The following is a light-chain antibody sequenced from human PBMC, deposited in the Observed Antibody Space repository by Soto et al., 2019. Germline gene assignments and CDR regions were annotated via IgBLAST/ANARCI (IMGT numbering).Light chain of an antibody. Sequence: DIQMTQSPSSLSASVGDRVTITCRASQGISNYLAWYQQKPGQVPKLLIYGASTLQSGVPSRFGGSGSGTDFTLTISSLQPEDFATYYCQKYDSVPFTFGPGTRVDIK. J-gene: IGKJ3*01. CDR3: QKYDSVPFT. CDR1: QGISNY. CDR2: GAS. V-gene: IGKV1-27*01.